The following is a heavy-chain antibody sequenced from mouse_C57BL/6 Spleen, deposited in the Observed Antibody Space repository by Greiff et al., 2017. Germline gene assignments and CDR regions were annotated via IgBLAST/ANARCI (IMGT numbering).Heavy chain of an antibody. CDR1: GYAFSRYW. CDR3: ARWVITTVVGYLDG. V-gene: IGHV1-80*01. D-gene: IGHD1-1*01. Sequence: VQLQPPAAELVKPGASVKISCKASGYAFSRYWLSWVMQRPGKGLGWIGQIYPGDGDSNYNGKFKIKATLTADKSSSTAYIQLSSLTSKDSAVYFCARWVITTVVGYLDGWGTGTTVTVSS. CDR2: IYPGDGDS. J-gene: IGHJ1*03.